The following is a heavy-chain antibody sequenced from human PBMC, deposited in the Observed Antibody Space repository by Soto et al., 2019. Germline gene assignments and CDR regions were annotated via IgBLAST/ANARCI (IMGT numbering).Heavy chain of an antibody. Sequence: PSQTLSLTCAVSGSSISDIYYWGWIRQPPGEGLEWVGTISHSGYTYYNPSLKSRVTLSVDTSKSQFSLRLSSVTAADTAVYYCARFLYGVRPYASAYYFDYWGQGTLVTVSS. D-gene: IGHD2-2*01. CDR2: ISHSGYT. V-gene: IGHV4-38-2*01. CDR1: GSSISDIYY. CDR3: ARFLYGVRPYASAYYFDY. J-gene: IGHJ4*02.